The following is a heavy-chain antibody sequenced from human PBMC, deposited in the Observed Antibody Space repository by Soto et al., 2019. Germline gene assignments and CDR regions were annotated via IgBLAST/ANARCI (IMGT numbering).Heavy chain of an antibody. V-gene: IGHV4-39*01. J-gene: IGHJ6*02. CDR2: IYSSGRT. CDR1: GDSITTSGYY. Sequence: SETLSLTCNVSGDSITTSGYYWDWIRQPPGKGLEWIGSIYSSGRTYYNPSLNSRVTISLDTAKNQIYLKLNSVTAADTAVHYCARLAPDHPASYHSAMDVWGQGTTVTFSS. CDR3: ARLAPDHPASYHSAMDV.